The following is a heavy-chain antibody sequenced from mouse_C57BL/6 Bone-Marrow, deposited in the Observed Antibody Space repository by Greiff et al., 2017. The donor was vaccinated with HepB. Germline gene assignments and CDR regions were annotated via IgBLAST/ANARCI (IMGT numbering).Heavy chain of an antibody. CDR3: ARSYGSSYWYFDV. Sequence: EVMLVESGGGLVQPGGSLRLSCAASGFTSPAYYMSWARPPPGKALEWLGFIRNKANGYTTEYSASVKGRFTISRDNSQSILYLQMNALRAEDSATYYCARSYGSSYWYFDVWGTGTTVTVSS. J-gene: IGHJ1*03. CDR2: IRNKANGYTT. D-gene: IGHD1-1*01. CDR1: GFTSPAYY. V-gene: IGHV7-3*01.